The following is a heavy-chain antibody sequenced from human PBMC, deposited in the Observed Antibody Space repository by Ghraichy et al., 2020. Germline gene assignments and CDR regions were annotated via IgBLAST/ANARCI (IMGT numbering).Heavy chain of an antibody. CDR1: GGTFSSYA. CDR2: IIPIFGTA. J-gene: IGHJ4*02. CDR3: ARGIESDYDFSAGFDY. D-gene: IGHD3-3*01. Sequence: SVKVSCKASGGTFSSYAISWVRQAPGQGLEWMGGIIPIFGTANYAQKFQGRVTITADESTSTAYMELSSLRSEDTAVYYCARGIESDYDFSAGFDYWGQGTLVTVSS. V-gene: IGHV1-69*13.